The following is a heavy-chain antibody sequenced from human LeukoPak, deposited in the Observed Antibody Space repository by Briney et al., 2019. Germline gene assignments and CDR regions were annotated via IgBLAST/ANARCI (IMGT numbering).Heavy chain of an antibody. D-gene: IGHD3-10*01. J-gene: IGHJ3*02. Sequence: SETLSLTCTVSGGSISSSSYYWSWIRQPPGKGREWIGEINHSGSTNYNPSLKSRVTISVDTSKNQFSLKLSSVTAADTAMYYCARRGSMGRGFDIWGQGTMVTVSS. CDR2: INHSGST. V-gene: IGHV4-39*07. CDR3: ARRGSMGRGFDI. CDR1: GGSISSSSYY.